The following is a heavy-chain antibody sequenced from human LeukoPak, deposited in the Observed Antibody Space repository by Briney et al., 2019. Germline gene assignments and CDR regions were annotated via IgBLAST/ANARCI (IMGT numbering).Heavy chain of an antibody. CDR3: AKGSHYYDSSGYYEGAFDI. D-gene: IGHD3-22*01. J-gene: IGHJ3*02. Sequence: GGSLRLSCAASGFTFDDYAMHWVRQARGKGLEWVSGISWNSGSIGYADSVKGRFTISRDNAKNSLYLQMNSLRAEDMALYYCAKGSHYYDSSGYYEGAFDIWGQGTMVTVSS. CDR1: GFTFDDYA. CDR2: ISWNSGSI. V-gene: IGHV3-9*03.